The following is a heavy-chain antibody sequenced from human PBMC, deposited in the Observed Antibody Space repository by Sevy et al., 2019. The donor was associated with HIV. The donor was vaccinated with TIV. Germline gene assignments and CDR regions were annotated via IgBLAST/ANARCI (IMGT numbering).Heavy chain of an antibody. V-gene: IGHV4-39*01. Sequence: SETLSLTCTVSGGSISSSSYYWGWIRQPPGKGLEWIGTIYYSGSTYYNPSLKSRVTISADTSKNQFSLKLSSVTATDTAVYYCARELVDTAMPGGDYYYYGMDVWGQGTTVTVSS. CDR1: GGSISSSSYY. CDR3: ARELVDTAMPGGDYYYYGMDV. CDR2: IYYSGST. D-gene: IGHD5-18*01. J-gene: IGHJ6*02.